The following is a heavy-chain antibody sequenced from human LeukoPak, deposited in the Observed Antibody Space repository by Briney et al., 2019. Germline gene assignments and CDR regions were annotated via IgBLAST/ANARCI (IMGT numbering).Heavy chain of an antibody. CDR1: GGSISSYY. CDR3: ARAGEYYDILTGYYYYFDY. J-gene: IGHJ4*02. Sequence: KSSETLSLTCTVSGGSISSYYWSWIRQPPGKGLEGIGYIYYSGSTNYNPSLKSRVTISEDTSKNQFSLKLSSVTAADTAVYYCARAGEYYDILTGYYYYFDYWGQGTLVTVPS. D-gene: IGHD3-9*01. V-gene: IGHV4-59*01. CDR2: IYYSGST.